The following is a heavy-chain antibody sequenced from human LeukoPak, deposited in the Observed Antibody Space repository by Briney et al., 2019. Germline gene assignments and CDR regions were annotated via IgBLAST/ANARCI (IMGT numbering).Heavy chain of an antibody. V-gene: IGHV1-2*02. CDR3: ARDYYYDSSGSFDY. Sequence: ASVKVSCKASGYTFTGYYMHWVRQAPGQGPEWMGWVNPNSGGTKYAQKFQGRVTMARDTSIRTAYMELSRLRSDDTAVYYCARDYYYDSSGSFDYWGQGTLVTVSS. D-gene: IGHD3-22*01. CDR2: VNPNSGGT. CDR1: GYTFTGYY. J-gene: IGHJ4*02.